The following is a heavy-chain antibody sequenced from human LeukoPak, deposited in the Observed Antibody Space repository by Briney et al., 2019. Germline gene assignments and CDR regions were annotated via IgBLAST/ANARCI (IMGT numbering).Heavy chain of an antibody. D-gene: IGHD6-19*01. V-gene: IGHV4-59*01. J-gene: IGHJ4*02. Sequence: SETLSLTCTVSGTSISSYYWSWIRQTPSDGLQWIASIYNGGNINYNPSLKSRVTISMDTSKSHFSLSPSSVTAADTAIYFCARASDIAVTGFDYWGQGLLVTVSA. CDR3: ARASDIAVTGFDY. CDR2: IYNGGNI. CDR1: GTSISSYY.